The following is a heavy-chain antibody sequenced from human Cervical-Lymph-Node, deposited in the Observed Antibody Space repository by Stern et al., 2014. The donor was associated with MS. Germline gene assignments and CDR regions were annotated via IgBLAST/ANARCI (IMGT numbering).Heavy chain of an antibody. CDR3: ARDDYYDSSGRLVY. CDR1: GFTFRNYA. V-gene: IGHV3-23*04. Sequence: EVQLVESGGHLVQPGRSLTLSCAASGFTFRNYALSWVRQAPGKGLERDSAISGSGGKTYYAGSVKGRFTISRDNSMHTLYLQMNRLRVEDTAIYYCARDDYYDSSGRLVYWGQGTPVIVSS. CDR2: ISGSGGKT. D-gene: IGHD3-22*01. J-gene: IGHJ4*02.